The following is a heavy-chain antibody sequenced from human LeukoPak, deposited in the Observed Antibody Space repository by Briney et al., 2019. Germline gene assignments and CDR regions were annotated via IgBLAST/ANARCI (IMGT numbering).Heavy chain of an antibody. Sequence: TSETLSLTCSVSGGSMTSYYWTWIRQPPGKALEWVGYIYYSGSTYYNPSLKSRVTISVDTSKNQFSLNLTSVTAADTAVYYCARLGAASTFDYWGQGTLVTVSS. CDR1: GGSMTSYY. V-gene: IGHV4-59*12. D-gene: IGHD2-15*01. J-gene: IGHJ4*02. CDR3: ARLGAASTFDY. CDR2: IYYSGST.